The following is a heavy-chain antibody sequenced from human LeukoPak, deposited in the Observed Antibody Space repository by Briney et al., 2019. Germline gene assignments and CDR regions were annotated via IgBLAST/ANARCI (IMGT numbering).Heavy chain of an antibody. D-gene: IGHD2-2*01. CDR1: GYTFTRYA. CDR2: INTNTGNP. V-gene: IGHV7-4-1*02. J-gene: IGHJ3*02. CDR3: AKDRYCSSTSCPNDAFDI. Sequence: ASVKVSCKASGYTFTRYAMNWVRQAPGQGLEWMGWINTNTGNPTYAQGFTGRFVFSLDTSVSTAYLQISSLKAEDTAVYYCAKDRYCSSTSCPNDAFDIWGQGTMVTVSS.